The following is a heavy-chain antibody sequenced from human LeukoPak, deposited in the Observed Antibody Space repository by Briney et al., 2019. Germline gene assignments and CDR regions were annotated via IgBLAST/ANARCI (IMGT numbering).Heavy chain of an antibody. CDR1: GFTFGSYV. Sequence: GMSLRLSCAASGFTFGSYVIHWVRQAPGKGLEWVAVISSDGSNKYYADSVKGRFTISRDNSKNTLYLQMNSLRAEDTAVYYCASEASISSTWYGGDYWGQGTLVTVSS. CDR2: ISSDGSNK. CDR3: ASEASISSTWYGGDY. J-gene: IGHJ4*02. D-gene: IGHD6-13*01. V-gene: IGHV3-30*03.